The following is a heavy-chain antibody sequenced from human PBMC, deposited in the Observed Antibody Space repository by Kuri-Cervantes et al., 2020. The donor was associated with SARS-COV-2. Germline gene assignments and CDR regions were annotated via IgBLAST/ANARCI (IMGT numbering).Heavy chain of an antibody. Sequence: ASVKVSCKASGGTFSTYGFTWVRQAPGQGLEWMGGVIPFFGTPNYAPKFEGRVTITADESTSTAYMELSSLRFEDTAVYFCARDVGYGGTSELDITYFDYWGQGTLVTVSS. CDR3: ARDVGYGGTSELDITYFDY. CDR2: VIPFFGTP. D-gene: IGHD4-23*01. V-gene: IGHV1-69*13. J-gene: IGHJ4*02. CDR1: GGTFSTYG.